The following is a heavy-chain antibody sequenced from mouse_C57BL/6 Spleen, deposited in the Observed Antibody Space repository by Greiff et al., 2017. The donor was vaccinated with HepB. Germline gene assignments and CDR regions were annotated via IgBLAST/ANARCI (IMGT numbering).Heavy chain of an antibody. V-gene: IGHV2-9-1*01. CDR1: GFSLTSYA. CDR3: ARKPIYDYDGGYAMDY. D-gene: IGHD2-4*01. CDR2: IWTGGGT. J-gene: IGHJ4*01. Sequence: VKLVESGPGLVAPSQSLSIICTVSGFSLTSYAISWVRQPPGKGLEWLGVIWTGGGTNYNSALKSRLSISKDNSKSQVFLKMNSLQTDDTARYYCARKPIYDYDGGYAMDYWGQGTSVTVSS.